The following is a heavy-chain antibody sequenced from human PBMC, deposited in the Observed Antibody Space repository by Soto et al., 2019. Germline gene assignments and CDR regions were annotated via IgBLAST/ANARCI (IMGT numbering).Heavy chain of an antibody. V-gene: IGHV3-23*01. D-gene: IGHD6-19*01. CDR2: ITGRGYGT. Sequence: EVQLLESGGGLVQPGGSLRLSCAASGFTFSIYDMSLVRQAPGKGLELVSAITGRGYGTYYADSVKGRFTISRDNSKNTLYLQKNSLLAEDTAVYYGARDRIGSGWSLDYWGQGTLVTVSS. CDR1: GFTFSIYD. J-gene: IGHJ4*02. CDR3: ARDRIGSGWSLDY.